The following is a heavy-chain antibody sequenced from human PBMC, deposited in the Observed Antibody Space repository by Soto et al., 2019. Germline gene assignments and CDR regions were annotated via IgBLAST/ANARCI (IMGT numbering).Heavy chain of an antibody. CDR2: IYSAGST. CDR3: VRLRLDGAVAGNHYFDF. CDR1: GFTVSSNY. D-gene: IGHD6-13*01. V-gene: IGHV3-53*01. Sequence: GGSLRLSCEASGFTVSSNYMTWVRQAPGKGLEWVSVIYSAGSTYYADSVKGRFTISRDNSKNTLFLQMNSLRAEDTAVYYCVRLRLDGAVAGNHYFDFWGLGTLVTVSS. J-gene: IGHJ4*02.